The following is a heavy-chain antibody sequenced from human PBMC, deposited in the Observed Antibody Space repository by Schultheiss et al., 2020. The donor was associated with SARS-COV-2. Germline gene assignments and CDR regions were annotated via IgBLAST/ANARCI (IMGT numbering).Heavy chain of an antibody. CDR3: ARVRSLPAAIGWFDP. CDR2: IYPGDSDT. Sequence: GESLKISCKGSGYSFTSQWIGWVRQMPGKGLEWMGIIYPGDSDTRYSPSFQGQVTISADKSISTAYLQWSSLKASDTAMYYCARVRSLPAAIGWFDPWGQGTLVTVSS. J-gene: IGHJ5*02. V-gene: IGHV5-51*01. D-gene: IGHD2-2*01. CDR1: GYSFTSQW.